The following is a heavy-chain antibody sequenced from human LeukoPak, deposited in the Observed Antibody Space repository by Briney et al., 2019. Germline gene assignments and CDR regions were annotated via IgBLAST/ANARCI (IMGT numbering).Heavy chain of an antibody. CDR3: AKAHNWNYWFDP. D-gene: IGHD1-7*01. CDR2: IYHSGST. V-gene: IGHV4-38-2*02. Sequence: PSETLSLTCTVSNYSLSSGFYWGWIRQPPGKGLEWIASIYHSGSTYINPSLKSRVTISIDTSKNNFSLKLNSMTAADTAVYYCAKAHNWNYWFDPWGQGTLVTLSS. CDR1: NYSLSSGFY. J-gene: IGHJ5*02.